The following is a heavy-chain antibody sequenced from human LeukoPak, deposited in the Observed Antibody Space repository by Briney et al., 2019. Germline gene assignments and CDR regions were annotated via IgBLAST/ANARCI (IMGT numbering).Heavy chain of an antibody. CDR3: CGDFDY. CDR1: GLTSSSYG. CDR2: IPCDGDNG. Sequence: GESLKISCAASGLTSSSYGMHWVRQAPDKGLEWVAFIPCDGDNGYYADSVKGRFTISRDNSKNTLYLQMNSLRGEDTAVYYCCGDFDYWGQGTLVTASS. D-gene: IGHD2-21*01. V-gene: IGHV3-30*02. J-gene: IGHJ4*02.